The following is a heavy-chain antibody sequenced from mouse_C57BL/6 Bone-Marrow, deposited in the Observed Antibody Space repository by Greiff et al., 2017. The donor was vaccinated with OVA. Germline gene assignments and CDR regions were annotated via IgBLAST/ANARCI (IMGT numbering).Heavy chain of an antibody. J-gene: IGHJ3*01. CDR3: ARPDYYGSSYGFAY. V-gene: IGHV1-66*01. CDR1: GYSFTSYY. Sequence: QVQLQQSGPELVKPGASVKISCKASGYSFTSYYIHWVKQRPGQGLEWIGWIYPGSGNTKYNEKFKGRATLTADTSSGTAYMQLSSLTSEDSAVYYCARPDYYGSSYGFAYWGQGTLVTVSA. CDR2: IYPGSGNT. D-gene: IGHD1-1*01.